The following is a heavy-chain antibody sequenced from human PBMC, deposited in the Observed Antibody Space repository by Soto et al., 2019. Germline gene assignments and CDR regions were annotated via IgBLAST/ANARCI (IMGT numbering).Heavy chain of an antibody. Sequence: QVQVQQSGPGLVKPSETLSLTCTVSSGPSRSHNWGWISQPPGRGLEWIGYVYYTGDTSYNPSLKSRVTISADTSTNHISLTLRSVTAADTAVYYCVRQGIDYLHGLVDVWGQGTTVSVSS. J-gene: IGHJ6*02. CDR1: SGPSRSHN. V-gene: IGHV4-59*08. CDR2: VYYTGDT. CDR3: VRQGIDYLHGLVDV. D-gene: IGHD5-12*01.